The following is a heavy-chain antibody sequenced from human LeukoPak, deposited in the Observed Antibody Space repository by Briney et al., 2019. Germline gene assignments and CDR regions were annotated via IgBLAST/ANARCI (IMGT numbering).Heavy chain of an antibody. CDR1: GFTFTTYA. CDR2: IRGDGDKA. J-gene: IGHJ3*01. Sequence: PGGSLRLSCTASGFTFTTYAINWVRQAPGKGLEWVSGIRGDGDKAFYADSVNGRFSISRDNSKNSVSLQMSSLRPDDTALYYCVKDLALAGTGGGFDVWGQGTRVAVSS. V-gene: IGHV3-23*01. CDR3: VKDLALAGTGGGFDV. D-gene: IGHD6-19*01.